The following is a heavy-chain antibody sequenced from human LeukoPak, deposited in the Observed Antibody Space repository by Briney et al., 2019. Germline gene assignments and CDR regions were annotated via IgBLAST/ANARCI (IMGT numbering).Heavy chain of an antibody. CDR1: GFTFSSYS. J-gene: IGHJ4*02. Sequence: GGSLRLSCGASGFTFSSYSMNWVRQAPGKGLEWVSSISSGSDYIYYTDTLKGRLTISRDNAKNSLYLQMNSLRAEDTAVYYCTRGGTTLDYWGQGTLVTVSS. CDR2: ISSGSDYI. D-gene: IGHD1-7*01. CDR3: TRGGTTLDY. V-gene: IGHV3-21*01.